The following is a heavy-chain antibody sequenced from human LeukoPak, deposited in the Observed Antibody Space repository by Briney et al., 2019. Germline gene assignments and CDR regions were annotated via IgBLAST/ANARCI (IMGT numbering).Heavy chain of an antibody. CDR1: GYTFTSYG. D-gene: IGHD6-6*01. J-gene: IGHJ5*02. CDR3: ARKLGSSSRYNWFDP. Sequence: ASVKVSCKASGYTFTSYGISWVRQAPGQGLEWMGWISAYNGNTNYAQKLQGRVTMTTDTSTSTAYMELRSLRSDDTAVYYCARKLGSSSRYNWFDPWGQGTLVTVSS. V-gene: IGHV1-18*01. CDR2: ISAYNGNT.